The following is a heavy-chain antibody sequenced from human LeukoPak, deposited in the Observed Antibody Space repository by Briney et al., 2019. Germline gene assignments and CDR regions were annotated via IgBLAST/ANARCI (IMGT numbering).Heavy chain of an antibody. CDR3: ARLPFNYDFWSGYRTYYFDY. CDR2: INHSGST. J-gene: IGHJ4*02. D-gene: IGHD3-3*01. CDR1: GGSFSGYY. V-gene: IGHV4-34*01. Sequence: SETLSLTCAVYGGSFSGYYWSWIRQPPGNRLEWIGEINHSGSTNYNPSLKSRVTISVDTSKNQFSLKLSSVTAADTAVYYCARLPFNYDFWSGYRTYYFDYWGQGTLVTVSS.